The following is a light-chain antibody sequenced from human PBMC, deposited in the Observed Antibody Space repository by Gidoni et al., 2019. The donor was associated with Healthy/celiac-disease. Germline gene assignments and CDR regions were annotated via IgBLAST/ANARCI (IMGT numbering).Light chain of an antibody. CDR2: DAS. Sequence: EIVMTQSPATLSVSPGGRATLSCRASQSVSRNLAWYQQKPGQAPRLLIYDASTRATGIPARFSGSGSGTEFTLTISSLQSEDFAVYYCQQYNNWPPCTFGQGTKLEIK. J-gene: IGKJ2*02. CDR1: QSVSRN. V-gene: IGKV3-15*01. CDR3: QQYNNWPPCT.